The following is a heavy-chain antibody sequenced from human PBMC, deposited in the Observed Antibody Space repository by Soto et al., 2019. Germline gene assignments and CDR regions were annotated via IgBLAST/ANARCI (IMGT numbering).Heavy chain of an antibody. CDR3: AKERATTTAFDY. Sequence: GGSLRLSCAASGFTFTSFAVSWVRQAPGKGLEWVSAISGSGGATYYADSVKGRFTVSRDNSRNTVYLQMNSLRAEDTAVYYCAKERATTTAFDYWGQGALVTVSS. V-gene: IGHV3-23*01. D-gene: IGHD4-17*01. CDR2: ISGSGGAT. J-gene: IGHJ4*02. CDR1: GFTFTSFA.